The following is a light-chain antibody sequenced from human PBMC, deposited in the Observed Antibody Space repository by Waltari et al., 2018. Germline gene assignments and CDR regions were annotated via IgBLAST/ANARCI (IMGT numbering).Light chain of an antibody. CDR1: SSNSGSNV. CDR2: SSN. CDR3: GAWDASLNGYV. Sequence: QSVLTQPPSASGTPGQRVTISCSGSSSNSGSNVVNWYQQRPGTAPKLLIHSSNQRPSGVPDRFSGSKSGTSASLAISGLQSEDEADYHCGAWDASLNGYVFGTGTKVTVL. V-gene: IGLV1-44*01. J-gene: IGLJ1*01.